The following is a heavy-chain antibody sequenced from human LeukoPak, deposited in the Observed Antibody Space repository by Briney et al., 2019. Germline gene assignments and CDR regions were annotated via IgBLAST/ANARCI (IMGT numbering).Heavy chain of an antibody. D-gene: IGHD4-11*01. CDR2: ISRSGDTT. CDR1: GFTVSTNS. V-gene: IGHV3-23*01. CDR3: ADSNYWYPIDY. J-gene: IGHJ4*02. Sequence: GGSLRLSCAASGFTVSTNSMNWVRQAPGKGLEWVSSISRSGDTTYYADSVKGRFTISRDNSKNTLYLQMNSLRAEDTAVYFCADSNYWYPIDYWGQGTLVTVSS.